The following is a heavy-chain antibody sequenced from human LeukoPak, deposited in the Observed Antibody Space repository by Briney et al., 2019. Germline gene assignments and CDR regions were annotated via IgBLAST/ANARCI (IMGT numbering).Heavy chain of an antibody. J-gene: IGHJ4*02. Sequence: GGSLRLPCAASGFTFSSYGMHWVRQAPGKGLEWVAVIWYDGSNKYYADSVKGRFTISRDNSKNTLYLQMNSLRAEDTAVYYCAREGSDDGSYYFDYWGQGTLVTVSS. CDR2: IWYDGSNK. V-gene: IGHV3-33*01. CDR3: AREGSDDGSYYFDY. CDR1: GFTFSSYG. D-gene: IGHD3-10*01.